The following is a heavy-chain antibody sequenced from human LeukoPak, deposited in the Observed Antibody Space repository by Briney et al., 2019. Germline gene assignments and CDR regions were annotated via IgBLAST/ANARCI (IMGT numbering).Heavy chain of an antibody. CDR2: IRQDGSKK. CDR1: GFTFSNYA. CDR3: ARLQERDSRDY. D-gene: IGHD3-22*01. V-gene: IGHV3-7*02. Sequence: GGSLRLSCAASGFTFSNYAMSWVRQAPGKGLEWVANIRQDGSKKYFVDSVKGRFTFSRDNAKKSLYLQMDSLRAEDTAVYYCARLQERDSRDYWGQGTLVTVSS. J-gene: IGHJ4*02.